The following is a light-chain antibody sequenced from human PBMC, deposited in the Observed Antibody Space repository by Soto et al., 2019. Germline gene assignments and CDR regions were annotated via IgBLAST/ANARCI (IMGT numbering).Light chain of an antibody. CDR3: QQYGSSPYT. Sequence: EIVLTQSPGTLSLSPGERATLSCRASQSVSSSYLAWYQQKPGQAPRLLINGASSRATGIPDRFSGSGSGTDFTLTISRLEPEDFALYYCQQYGSSPYTFGEGTKLESK. J-gene: IGKJ2*01. CDR2: GAS. CDR1: QSVSSSY. V-gene: IGKV3-20*01.